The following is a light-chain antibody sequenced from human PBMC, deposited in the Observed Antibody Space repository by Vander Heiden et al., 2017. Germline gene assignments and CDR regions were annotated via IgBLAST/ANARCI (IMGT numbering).Light chain of an antibody. V-gene: IGLV1-47*01. J-gene: IGLJ1*01. Sequence: QSVLTQPPSASGTPRQRVTSSCSGSNSNIGRNFVCWYVPRPGTAPKLHIHRNNPRPSGVLDRFSASTYGTSASLAISGLRSEDETDYYCATWDDRRSGYVFGTGTKVTVL. CDR1: NSNIGRNF. CDR2: RNN. CDR3: ATWDDRRSGYV.